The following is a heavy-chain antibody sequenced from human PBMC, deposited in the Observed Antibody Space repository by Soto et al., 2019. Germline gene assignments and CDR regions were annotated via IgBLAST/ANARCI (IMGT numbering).Heavy chain of an antibody. CDR3: ARSNRDTIFGVVITFDY. J-gene: IGHJ4*02. CDR1: GYTFTSYG. V-gene: IGHV1-69*04. Sequence: ASVKVSCKASGYTFTSYGISWVRQAPGQGLEWMGRIIANLCIANYAQKFQGRVTITADKSTSTAYMELSSLRSEDTSVYYCARSNRDTIFGVVITFDYWDQGTLVTVSS. CDR2: IIANLCIA. D-gene: IGHD3-3*01.